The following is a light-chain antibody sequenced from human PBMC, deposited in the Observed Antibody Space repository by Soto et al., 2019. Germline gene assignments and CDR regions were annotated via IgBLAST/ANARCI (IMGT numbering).Light chain of an antibody. CDR3: QQYRSYSWT. Sequence: DIQMTQSPSTLSASVGDRVIITCRASQSISSWLAWYQQKPGKAPKLLIYKASSLESGVPSRFSGSGSETEFTLTISSLQPDDFAVYYCQQYRSYSWTFGQGTKVEIK. CDR2: KAS. J-gene: IGKJ1*01. CDR1: QSISSW. V-gene: IGKV1-5*03.